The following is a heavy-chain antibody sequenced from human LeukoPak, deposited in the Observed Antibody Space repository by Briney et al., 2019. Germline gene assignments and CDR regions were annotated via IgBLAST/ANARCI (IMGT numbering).Heavy chain of an antibody. D-gene: IGHD3-22*01. Sequence: PGGSLRLSCAASGFTFSNYNMNWVRQAPGKGLEWVSFISTSSSYIHYADSVKGRFTISRDNAKNSLYLQMNSLRAEDTAVYYCARTSDTSGRLYWYFDLWGRGTLVTVSS. V-gene: IGHV3-21*01. CDR1: GFTFSNYN. J-gene: IGHJ2*01. CDR2: ISTSSSYI. CDR3: ARTSDTSGRLYWYFDL.